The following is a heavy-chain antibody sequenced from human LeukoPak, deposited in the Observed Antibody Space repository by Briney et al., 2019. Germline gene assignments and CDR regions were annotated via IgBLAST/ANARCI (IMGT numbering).Heavy chain of an antibody. V-gene: IGHV3-23*01. CDR2: ISGSGGST. D-gene: IGHD3-3*01. J-gene: IGHJ4*02. Sequence: PGGSLRLSCAASGFTFSSYAMSWVRQAPGKGLEWVSAISGSGGSTYYADSVKGRFTISRDNSKNTLYLQMNSLRAEDTAVYYCAKDRAGEIFAEHSDYWGQGTLVTVSS. CDR3: AKDRAGEIFAEHSDY. CDR1: GFTFSSYA.